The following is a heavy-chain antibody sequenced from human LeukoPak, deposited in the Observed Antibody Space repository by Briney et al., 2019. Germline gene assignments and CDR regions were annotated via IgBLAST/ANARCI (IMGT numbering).Heavy chain of an antibody. CDR2: IKQDVSEK. V-gene: IGHV3-7*01. J-gene: IGHJ3*02. CDR3: ARAEMGTTIFGVVIRLDAFDI. D-gene: IGHD3-3*01. Sequence: AGGSLRLSCAASGFTFSSYWMSWVRQAPGKGLEWAANIKQDVSEKYYVDSVKGRFTISRDNAKNSLYLQMNSLRAEDTAVYYCARAEMGTTIFGVVIRLDAFDIWGQGTMVTVSS. CDR1: GFTFSSYW.